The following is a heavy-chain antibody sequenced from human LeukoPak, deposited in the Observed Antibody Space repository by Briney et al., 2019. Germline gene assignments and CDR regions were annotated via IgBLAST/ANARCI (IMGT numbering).Heavy chain of an antibody. V-gene: IGHV3-21*01. CDR2: ISSSSSYI. CDR3: ARVGHYDILTGHAFDI. J-gene: IGHJ3*02. Sequence: PGGSLRLSCAASGLTFSSYSMNWVRQAPGKGLEWVSSISSSSSYIYYADSVKGRFTISRDNAKNSLYLQMNSLRAEDTAVYYCARVGHYDILTGHAFDIWGQGTMVTVSS. D-gene: IGHD3-9*01. CDR1: GLTFSSYS.